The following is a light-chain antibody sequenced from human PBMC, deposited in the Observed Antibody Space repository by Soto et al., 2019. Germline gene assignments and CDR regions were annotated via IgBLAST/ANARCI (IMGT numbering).Light chain of an antibody. CDR3: STYTSASTS. CDR2: RVI. Sequence: QSALTQPASVSGSPGQSITISCTGTSSDIGRYDYVSWYQQFPGKAPKLMIYRVINRPSGVSDRFSGSKSGNSASLTISGLQADDEADYFCSTYTSASTSFGGGTKVTVL. V-gene: IGLV2-14*03. J-gene: IGLJ2*01. CDR1: SSDIGRYDY.